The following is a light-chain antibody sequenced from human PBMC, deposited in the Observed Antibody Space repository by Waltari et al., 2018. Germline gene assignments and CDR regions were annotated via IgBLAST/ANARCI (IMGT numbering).Light chain of an antibody. J-gene: IGLJ1*01. V-gene: IGLV1-44*01. Sequence: QSVLTQPPAVSGTPGQMITISCYGSSSNIGNNIVNWYQQLPGSAPRLLFYYDDLRTSGVPDRFSGSKSDTSASLAISGLQSEDEADYFCAAWDDSLTAYVFGTGTKVTVL. CDR2: YDD. CDR1: SSNIGNNI. CDR3: AAWDDSLTAYV.